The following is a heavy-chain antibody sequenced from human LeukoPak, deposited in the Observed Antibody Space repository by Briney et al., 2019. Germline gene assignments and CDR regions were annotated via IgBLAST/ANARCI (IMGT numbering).Heavy chain of an antibody. CDR2: FDPEDGET. D-gene: IGHD3-22*01. Sequence: GASVKVSCKVSGYTLTELSMHWVRQAPGKGLEWMGGFDPEDGETIYAQKFQGRVTMTEDTSTDTAYMELSSLRSEDTAVYYCATENSFYYDSSGYYYFDNWGQGTLVTVSS. V-gene: IGHV1-24*01. CDR1: GYTLTELS. CDR3: ATENSFYYDSSGYYYFDN. J-gene: IGHJ4*02.